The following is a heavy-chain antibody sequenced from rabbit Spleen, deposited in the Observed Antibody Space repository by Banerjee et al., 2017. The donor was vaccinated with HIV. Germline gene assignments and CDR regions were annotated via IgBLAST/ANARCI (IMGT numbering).Heavy chain of an antibody. V-gene: IGHV1S40*01. J-gene: IGHJ4*01. CDR2: IPTNSDIT. CDR3: AKGGNNDVSYFNL. D-gene: IGHD1-1*01. CDR1: GFDLSRYYY. Sequence: QSLEESGGDLVKPGASLTLTCTASGFDLSRYYYICWVRQAPGKGLELIACIPTNSDITYYANWAKGRFTVSKTSSTTVTLQMTSLTAADTATYFCAKGGNNDVSYFNLWGPGTLVT.